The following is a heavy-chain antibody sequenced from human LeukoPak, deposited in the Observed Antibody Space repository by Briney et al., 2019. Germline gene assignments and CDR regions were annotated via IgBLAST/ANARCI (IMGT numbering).Heavy chain of an antibody. CDR3: ARDLYGSAGFDY. D-gene: IGHD3-10*01. Sequence: GGSLRLSCAAPGFTFSSYSMNWVRQAPGKGLEWVSSISSSSSYIYYADSVKGRFTISRDNAKNSLYLQMNSLRAEDTAVYYCARDLYGSAGFDYWGQGTLVTVSS. CDR1: GFTFSSYS. J-gene: IGHJ4*02. CDR2: ISSSSSYI. V-gene: IGHV3-21*01.